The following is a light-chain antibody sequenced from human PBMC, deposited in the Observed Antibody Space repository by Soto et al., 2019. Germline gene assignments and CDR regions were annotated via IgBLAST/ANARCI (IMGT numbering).Light chain of an antibody. CDR2: DVS. CDR1: SSDVGGYNY. Sequence: QSVLTQPASVSGSPGQSITISCTGTSSDVGGYNYVSWYQQHPGKAPKLMIYDVSSRPSGVSNRFSGSKSGNTASLTISGLQAEDEADCYCSSYTSSTTEVFGTGTKLTVL. V-gene: IGLV2-14*01. CDR3: SSYTSSTTEV. J-gene: IGLJ1*01.